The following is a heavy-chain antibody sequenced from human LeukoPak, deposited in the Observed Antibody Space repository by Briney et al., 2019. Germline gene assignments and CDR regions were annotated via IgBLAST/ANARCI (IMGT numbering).Heavy chain of an antibody. J-gene: IGHJ3*02. Sequence: ASVKVSCKASGYSFTDYYIHWVRQAPGQGLEWMGWINPKSGDTNYGQKLRGRVTMTTDTSTSTAYMELRSLRSDDTAVYYCAREGYDSLDIWGQGTMVTVSS. CDR1: GYSFTDYY. CDR2: INPKSGDT. V-gene: IGHV1-2*02. CDR3: AREGYDSLDI. D-gene: IGHD3-22*01.